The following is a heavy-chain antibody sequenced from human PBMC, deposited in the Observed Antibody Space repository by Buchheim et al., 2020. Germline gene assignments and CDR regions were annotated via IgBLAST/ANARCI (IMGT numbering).Heavy chain of an antibody. CDR1: GYTFTSYY. CDR2: INPSGGST. V-gene: IGHV1-46*01. Sequence: QVQLVQSGAEVKKPGASVKVSCKASGYTFTSYYMHCVRQAPGQGLEWMGIINPSGGSTSYAQKFQGRVTMTRDTSTSTVYMELSSLRSEDTAVYYCASPYLGVDCSGGSCYSRWHYYYGMDVWGQGTT. CDR3: ASPYLGVDCSGGSCYSRWHYYYGMDV. D-gene: IGHD2-15*01. J-gene: IGHJ6*02.